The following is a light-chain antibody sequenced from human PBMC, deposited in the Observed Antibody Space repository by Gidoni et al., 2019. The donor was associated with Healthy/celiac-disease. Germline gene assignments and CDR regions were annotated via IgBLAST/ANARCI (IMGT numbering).Light chain of an antibody. Sequence: EIVLTQSAATLSLSPGERATLACRASQSVSSYLAWYQQKPGKAPRLLIYDASNRATGIPARFSGSGSGTDFTLTISSLEPEDFAVYYCQQRSNWPLFTFGPGTKVDIK. CDR3: QQRSNWPLFT. V-gene: IGKV3-11*01. CDR2: DAS. CDR1: QSVSSY. J-gene: IGKJ3*01.